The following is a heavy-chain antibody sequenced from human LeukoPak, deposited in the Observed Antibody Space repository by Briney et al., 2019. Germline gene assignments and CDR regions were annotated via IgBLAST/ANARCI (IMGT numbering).Heavy chain of an antibody. CDR3: AKERDYRVSTSCDY. Sequence: GGSLRLSCAASGFTFSDYTINWVRQAPGKGLEWVAVISYDGKVTFYADSVKGRFTISRDNSKNTLYLHMTSLRGGDTALYYCAKERDYRVSTSCDYWGQGTQVTVSS. CDR1: GFTFSDYT. J-gene: IGHJ4*02. V-gene: IGHV3-30*18. CDR2: ISYDGKVT. D-gene: IGHD3-10*01.